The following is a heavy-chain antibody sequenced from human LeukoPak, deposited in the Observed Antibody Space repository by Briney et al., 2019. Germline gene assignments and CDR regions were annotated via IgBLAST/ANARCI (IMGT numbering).Heavy chain of an antibody. V-gene: IGHV3-21*01. D-gene: IGHD1-26*01. Sequence: GGSLRLSYAASGFTFSNYNMNWVRQAPGKVLEWVSSITYSSTYIYYADSVKGRFTISRDNAKNSVYLEMNSLRAEDTAVYYCARDPYSGGYGSYYYYYMDVWGKGTTVTISS. CDR3: ARDPYSGGYGSYYYYYMDV. CDR2: ITYSSTYI. J-gene: IGHJ6*03. CDR1: GFTFSNYN.